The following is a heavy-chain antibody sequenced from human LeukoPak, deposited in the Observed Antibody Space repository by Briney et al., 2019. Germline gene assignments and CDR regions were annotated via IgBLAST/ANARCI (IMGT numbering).Heavy chain of an antibody. D-gene: IGHD2-15*01. CDR1: GFTFSSYW. Sequence: GGSLRLSCAASGFTFSSYWIHWVRQAPGKGLVWVSRINSDGSSTSYADSVKGRFTISRDNAKNTLYLQMNSLRAEDTAVYYCATADLGYCSGGSCYPDYWGQGTLVTVSS. V-gene: IGHV3-74*01. J-gene: IGHJ4*02. CDR3: ATADLGYCSGGSCYPDY. CDR2: INSDGSST.